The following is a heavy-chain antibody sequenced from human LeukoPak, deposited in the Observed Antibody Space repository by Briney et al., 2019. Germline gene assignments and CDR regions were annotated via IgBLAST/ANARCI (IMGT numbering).Heavy chain of an antibody. D-gene: IGHD6-6*01. CDR1: GYSFTSYW. Sequence: GESLKIPCKGSGYSFTSYWIGWVRQMPGKGLEWMGIIYTGDSNNRYSPSFQGQVTISADKSISTAYLQWSSLKASDTAMYYCARHLYSSSSGEYYYYYYMDVWGKGTTVTVFS. V-gene: IGHV5-51*01. CDR2: IYTGDSNN. J-gene: IGHJ6*03. CDR3: ARHLYSSSSGEYYYYYYMDV.